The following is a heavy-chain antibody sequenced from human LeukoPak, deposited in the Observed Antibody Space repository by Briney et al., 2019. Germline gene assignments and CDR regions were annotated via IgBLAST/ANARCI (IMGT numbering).Heavy chain of an antibody. CDR3: ARAHDYGGNDLDY. CDR2: IIPIFGTA. CDR1: GGTFSSYA. D-gene: IGHD4-23*01. V-gene: IGHV1-69*05. Sequence: SVKVSCKASGGTFSSYAISWVRQAPGQGLEWMGRIIPIFGTANYAQKFQGRVTITTDESTGTAYMELSSLRSEDTAVYYCARAHDYGGNDLDYWGQGTLVTVSS. J-gene: IGHJ4*02.